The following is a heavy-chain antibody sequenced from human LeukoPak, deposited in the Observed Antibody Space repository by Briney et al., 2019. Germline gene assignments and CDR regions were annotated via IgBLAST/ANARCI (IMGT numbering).Heavy chain of an antibody. V-gene: IGHV4-34*01. CDR3: ARSPAAADLFYYYYYYMDV. Sequence: SETLSLTCAVYGGSFSGYYWSWIRQPPGKGLEWIGSIYYSGSTYYNPSLKSRVTISVDTSKNQFSLKLSSVTAADTAVYYCARSPAAADLFYYYYYYMDVWGKGTTVTVSS. CDR2: IYYSGST. D-gene: IGHD6-13*01. CDR1: GGSFSGYY. J-gene: IGHJ6*03.